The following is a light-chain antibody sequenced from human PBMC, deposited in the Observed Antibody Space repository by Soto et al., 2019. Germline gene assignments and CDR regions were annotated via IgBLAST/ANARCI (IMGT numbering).Light chain of an antibody. CDR2: AAS. CDR1: QSVSTN. CDR3: QQYDNWPPLT. V-gene: IGKV3D-15*01. Sequence: EIVMTQSPATLSVSPGERATLSCRASQSVSTNVAWYQQKPGQAPRLLIYAASTRATGIPGRFSGSGSGTELTLTISSLQSEDFAVYYCQQYDNWPPLTFGGGTKVEIK. J-gene: IGKJ4*01.